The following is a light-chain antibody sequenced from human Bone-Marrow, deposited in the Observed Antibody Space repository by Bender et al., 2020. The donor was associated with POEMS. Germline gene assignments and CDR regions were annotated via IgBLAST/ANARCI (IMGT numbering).Light chain of an antibody. V-gene: IGLV1-44*01. CDR3: CSYAPGRTRV. J-gene: IGLJ1*01. CDR2: SDN. CDR1: NSNIGTNA. Sequence: SASGTPGQRVTISCSGSNSNIGTNAVNWYQQFPGTAPKLLIYSDNQRPSGVPDRFSGSKSGTSASLAISGLQSEDEADYYCCSYAPGRTRVFGTGTKVTVL.